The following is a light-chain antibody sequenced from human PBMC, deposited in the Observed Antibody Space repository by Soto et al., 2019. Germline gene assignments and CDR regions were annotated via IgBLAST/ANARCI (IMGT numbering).Light chain of an antibody. V-gene: IGLV1-44*01. CDR1: SSNIGSNT. J-gene: IGLJ2*01. CDR2: SNN. Sequence: QSVLTQPPSASGTPGQRVTISCSGSSSNIGSNTVNGYQQLPGTAPKLLIYSNNQRPSGVPDRFSGSKSGTSASLAISGLQYEDEADYYCAAWDDSLNGPVFGGGTKLTVL. CDR3: AAWDDSLNGPV.